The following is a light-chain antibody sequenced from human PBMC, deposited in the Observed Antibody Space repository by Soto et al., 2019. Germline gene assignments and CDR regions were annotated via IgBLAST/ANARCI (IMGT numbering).Light chain of an antibody. CDR2: EVS. V-gene: IGLV2-14*01. Sequence: QSALTQPASVTGSPGQSITISCTGTSSDVGGYNYVSWYQQHPGKAPKLLIYEVSYRPSGVSNRFSGAKSGNTASLTISGLQVEDEADYYCCSFAGSFYVFGSGTKLTVL. CDR1: SSDVGGYNY. CDR3: CSFAGSFYV. J-gene: IGLJ1*01.